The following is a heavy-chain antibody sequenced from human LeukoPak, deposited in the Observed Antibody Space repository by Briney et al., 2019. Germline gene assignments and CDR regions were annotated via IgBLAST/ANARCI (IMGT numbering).Heavy chain of an antibody. D-gene: IGHD3-10*01. CDR2: VAPDGNT. CDR1: GFTFSYYW. CDR3: ARDLRGPHDI. J-gene: IGHJ4*02. V-gene: IGHV3-74*01. Sequence: GGSLRLSCAASGFTFSYYWMYWVRQAPGKGLVWVSRVAPDGNTDYADSVKGRFTISRDNAKNTMYLEMNSLRVEDTAVYRCARDLRGPHDIWGQGTLVTVSS.